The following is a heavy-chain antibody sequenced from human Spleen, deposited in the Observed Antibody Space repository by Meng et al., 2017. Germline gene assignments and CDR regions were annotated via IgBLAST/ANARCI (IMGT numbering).Heavy chain of an antibody. D-gene: IGHD3-22*01. CDR2: IYYSGST. J-gene: IGHJ4*02. V-gene: IGHV4-61*01. CDR3: ARDDSSGYYSY. CDR1: GGSVSSGSYY. Sequence: QVQLQESGPGLVRPPETLSLTCTVSGGSVSSGSYYWSWIRQPPGKGLEWIGYIYYSGSTNYNPSLKSRVTISVDTSKNQFSLNLSSVTAADTAVYYCARDDSSGYYSYWGQGILVTVSS.